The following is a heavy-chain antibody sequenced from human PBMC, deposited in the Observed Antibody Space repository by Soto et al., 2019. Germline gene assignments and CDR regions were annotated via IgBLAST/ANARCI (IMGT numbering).Heavy chain of an antibody. D-gene: IGHD3-10*01. CDR3: ANYGSGSYYSNHWFEP. V-gene: IGHV1-69*02. J-gene: IGHJ5*02. CDR1: GGTFSSYT. CDR2: IIPILGIA. Sequence: SVKVSCKASGGTFSSYTISWVRQAPGQELEWMGRIIPILGIANYAQKFQGRVTITADKSTSTAYMELSSLRSEDTAVYYCANYGSGSYYSNHWFEPWGQGTLVTDPS.